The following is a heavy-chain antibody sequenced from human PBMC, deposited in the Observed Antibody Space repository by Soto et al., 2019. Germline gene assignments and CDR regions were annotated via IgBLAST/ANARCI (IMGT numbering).Heavy chain of an antibody. CDR3: AKDNYYDSSGYFDY. D-gene: IGHD3-22*01. J-gene: IGHJ4*02. V-gene: IGHV3-43*01. CDR2: ISWDGGST. Sequence: EVQLVESGGVVVQPGGSLRLSCAASGFNFDDYTMHWVRQAPGKGLEWVSLISWDGGSTYYADSVKGRFTISRDNIKNSLYLQMNSLRTEDTALYYCAKDNYYDSSGYFDYWGQGTLVTFSS. CDR1: GFNFDDYT.